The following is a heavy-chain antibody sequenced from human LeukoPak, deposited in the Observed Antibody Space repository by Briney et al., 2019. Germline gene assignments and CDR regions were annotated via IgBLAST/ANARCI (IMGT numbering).Heavy chain of an antibody. CDR2: IYTSGST. CDR1: GDSIISGSFY. J-gene: IGHJ3*02. D-gene: IGHD4-23*01. CDR3: ARRFGTTTVAYDAFDI. Sequence: SETLSLTCTVSGDSIISGSFYWAWIRQPAGKGLEWIGRIYTSGSTNYNPSLKSRVTISVDTSKNQFSLKLSSVTAADTAVYYCARRFGTTTVAYDAFDIWGQGTMVTVSS. V-gene: IGHV4-61*02.